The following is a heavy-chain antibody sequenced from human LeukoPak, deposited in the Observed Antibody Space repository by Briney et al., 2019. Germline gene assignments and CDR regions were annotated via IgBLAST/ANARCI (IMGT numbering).Heavy chain of an antibody. D-gene: IGHD3-3*01. CDR3: ARRLTIFGEDAFDI. V-gene: IGHV5-51*01. CDR1: EDSFTNYW. Sequence: GESLKISCKGSEDSFTNYWIGWVRQMPGKGLECMGIIYPGDSDIRYSPSFQGQVTISADKSISTAYLQWRNLKASDTAMYYCARRLTIFGEDAFDIWGQGTMVTVSS. CDR2: IYPGDSDI. J-gene: IGHJ3*02.